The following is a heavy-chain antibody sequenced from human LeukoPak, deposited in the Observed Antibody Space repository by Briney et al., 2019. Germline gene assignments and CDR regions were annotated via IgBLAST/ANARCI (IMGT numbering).Heavy chain of an antibody. CDR2: TFYRSKWYA. D-gene: IGHD6-19*01. V-gene: IGHV6-1*01. CDR3: VRGGSSGWPFDY. CDR1: GDSVSDNRAA. Sequence: SQTLSLTCAISGDSVSDNRAAWNWIRQSPSRGLEWLGRTFYRSKWYANYADSVRSRITFTPDTSKNQFSLQLNSVTPDDTAVYYCVRGGSSGWPFDYWGQGTLVTVSS. J-gene: IGHJ4*02.